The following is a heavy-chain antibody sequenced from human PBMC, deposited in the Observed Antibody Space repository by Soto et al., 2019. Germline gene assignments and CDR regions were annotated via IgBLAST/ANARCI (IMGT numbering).Heavy chain of an antibody. CDR3: ARSAELWFGTYYYYYGMDV. V-gene: IGHV4-39*01. Sequence: PSETLSLTCTVSGDSISSSSYYWGWIRQPPGKGLEWIGSIYYSGSTYYNPSLKSRVTISVDTSKNQFSLKLSSVTAADTAVYYCARSAELWFGTYYYYYGMDVWGQGTTVTVSS. D-gene: IGHD3-10*01. CDR2: IYYSGST. J-gene: IGHJ6*02. CDR1: GDSISSSSYY.